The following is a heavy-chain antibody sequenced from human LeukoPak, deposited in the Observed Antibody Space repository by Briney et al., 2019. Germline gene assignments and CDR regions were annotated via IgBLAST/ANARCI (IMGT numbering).Heavy chain of an antibody. CDR3: AKLLWFGAYYFDY. V-gene: IGHV3-23*01. J-gene: IGHJ4*02. Sequence: QPGGSLRLSCAASGFTFSSSAMSWVRQAPGKGLEGVSAITESGGSTYYADSVKGRFTISRDNSKNTLYLQMDSLRAEDTAVYYCAKLLWFGAYYFDYWGQGTLVTVSS. D-gene: IGHD3-10*01. CDR2: ITESGGST. CDR1: GFTFSSSA.